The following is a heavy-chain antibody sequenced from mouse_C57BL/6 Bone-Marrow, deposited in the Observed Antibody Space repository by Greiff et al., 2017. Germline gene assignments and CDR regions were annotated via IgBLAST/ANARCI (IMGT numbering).Heavy chain of an antibody. V-gene: IGHV1-39*01. D-gene: IGHD1-1*01. CDR3: ARGTTTVVADFDY. J-gene: IGHJ2*01. CDR1: GYSFTDYN. Sequence: VQLQQSGPELVKPGASVKISCKASGYSFTDYNMNWVKQSNGKSLEWIGVINPNYGTTSYNQKFKSKATLTVNKPSSTAYMQLSSLTSEDSAVYNCARGTTTVVADFDYWCQGTTLTVSS. CDR2: INPNYGTT.